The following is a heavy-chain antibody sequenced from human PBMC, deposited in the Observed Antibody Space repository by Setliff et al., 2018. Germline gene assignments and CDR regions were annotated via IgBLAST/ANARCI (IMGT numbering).Heavy chain of an antibody. CDR2: IHNNGRI. CDR3: ARARKTFGIAAAGRGWFDP. CDR1: GFTFNDYG. V-gene: IGHV4-59*12. D-gene: IGHD6-13*01. J-gene: IGHJ5*02. Sequence: GSLRLSCAASGFTFNDYGLTWLRRVPGKGLEWIAYIHNNGRIKYNPALKSRVTISLDTSKNQFSLKLSSVTAADTAVYYCARARKTFGIAAAGRGWFDPWGQGTLVTVSS.